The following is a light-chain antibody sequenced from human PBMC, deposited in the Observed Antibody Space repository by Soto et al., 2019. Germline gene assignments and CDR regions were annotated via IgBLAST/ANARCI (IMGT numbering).Light chain of an antibody. CDR2: SND. J-gene: IGLJ2*01. CDR1: RFNIGSNT. CDR3: AAWDDSLSGVV. Sequence: QSVRTQPPSASGTPGQRVTISCSGSRFNIGSNTVNWYQQLPGTAPKLLIYSNDQRPSGISDRFSGSKSGTSASLAISGLQSEDEADYYCAAWDDSLSGVVFGGGTKVTVL. V-gene: IGLV1-44*01.